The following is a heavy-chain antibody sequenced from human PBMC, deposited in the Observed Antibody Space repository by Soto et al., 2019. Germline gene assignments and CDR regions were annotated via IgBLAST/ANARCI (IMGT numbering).Heavy chain of an antibody. CDR3: ARGSCRVQDPYYCYAMDV. J-gene: IGHJ6*02. CDR1: GFTFSDHY. CDR2: TRNKANSYTT. Sequence: EVQLVESGGGLVQPGGSLRLSCAASGFTFSDHYMDWVRQAPGKGLEWVGRTRNKANSYTTEYAASVKGRFTITRDDSKNTEYLQMTSLQTEDTAVYYCARGSCRVQDPYYCYAMDVWGQGTAVTVSS. D-gene: IGHD2-15*01. V-gene: IGHV3-72*01.